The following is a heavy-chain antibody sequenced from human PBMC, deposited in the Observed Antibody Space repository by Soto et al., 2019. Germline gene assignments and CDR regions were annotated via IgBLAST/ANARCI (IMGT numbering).Heavy chain of an antibody. CDR3: ARMGVVVVADYYYGLDV. Sequence: SETLSLTCTVSGGSISSYYWSWIRQPPGKGLEWIGYIYYSGSTNYNPSLKSRVTISVDTSKNQFSLKLSSVTAADTAVYYCARMGVVVVADYYYGLDVWGQGTTVTVSS. CDR2: IYYSGST. CDR1: GGSISSYY. J-gene: IGHJ6*02. V-gene: IGHV4-59*01. D-gene: IGHD2-15*01.